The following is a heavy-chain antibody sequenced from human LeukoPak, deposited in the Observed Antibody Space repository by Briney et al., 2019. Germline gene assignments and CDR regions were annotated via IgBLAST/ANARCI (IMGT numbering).Heavy chain of an antibody. Sequence: GGSLRLSCAASGFTFSSYWMSWVRRAPGKGLEWVANIKQDGSEKYYVDSVKGRFTISRDNAKNSLYLQMNSLRAEDTAVYYCARAVAGSYYYYGMDVWGQGTTVTVSS. CDR2: IKQDGSEK. D-gene: IGHD6-19*01. J-gene: IGHJ6*02. CDR3: ARAVAGSYYYYGMDV. V-gene: IGHV3-7*01. CDR1: GFTFSSYW.